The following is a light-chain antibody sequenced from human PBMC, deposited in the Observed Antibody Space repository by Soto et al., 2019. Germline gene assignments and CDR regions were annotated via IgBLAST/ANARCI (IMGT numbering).Light chain of an antibody. V-gene: IGLV2-14*01. CDR1: SSDVGGYNR. Sequence: QSALTQPASVSGSPGQTITISCTGTSSDVGGYNRVSWYQQDPGKAPKLLISEVTSRPSGVSNRFSGSKSGNTASLTISGLQAEDEADYYCSSYTGTHTLPDVFGTGTKLTVL. J-gene: IGLJ1*01. CDR3: SSYTGTHTLPDV. CDR2: EVT.